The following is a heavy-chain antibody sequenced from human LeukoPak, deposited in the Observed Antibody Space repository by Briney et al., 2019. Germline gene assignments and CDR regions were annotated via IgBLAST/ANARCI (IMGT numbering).Heavy chain of an antibody. V-gene: IGHV4-4*09. Sequence: SETLSLTCTVSGGSISSYYWSWIRQPPGKGLEWIGYIYTSGSTNYNPSLKSRVTISVDTSKNQFSLKLSSVTAADTAVYYCARHENNWNCDYWGQGTLVTVSS. CDR3: ARHENNWNCDY. CDR1: GGSISSYY. J-gene: IGHJ4*02. D-gene: IGHD1-20*01. CDR2: IYTSGST.